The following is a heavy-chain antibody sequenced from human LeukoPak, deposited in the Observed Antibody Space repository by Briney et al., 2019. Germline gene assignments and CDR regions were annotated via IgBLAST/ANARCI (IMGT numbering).Heavy chain of an antibody. CDR1: GGTFSSYA. Sequence: ASVKVSCKASGGTFSSYAISWVRQAPGQGLEWMGWISAYNGNTNYAQKLQGRVTMTTDTSTSTAYMELRRLRSDDTAVYYCARDRDAYYYDSSGFSPPDPWGQGTLVTVSS. J-gene: IGHJ5*02. V-gene: IGHV1-18*01. CDR3: ARDRDAYYYDSSGFSPPDP. CDR2: ISAYNGNT. D-gene: IGHD3-22*01.